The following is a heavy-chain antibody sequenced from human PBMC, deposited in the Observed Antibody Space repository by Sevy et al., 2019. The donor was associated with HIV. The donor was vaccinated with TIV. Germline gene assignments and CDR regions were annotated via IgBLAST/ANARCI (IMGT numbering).Heavy chain of an antibody. CDR1: GGSFSGYY. CDR2: INHSGST. J-gene: IGHJ4*02. D-gene: IGHD1-20*01. V-gene: IGHV4-34*01. Sequence: SETLSLTCAVYGGSFSGYYWSWIRQPPGKGLEWIGEINHSGSTNYNPSLKSRVTISVDTSKNQFSLKLSSVTAADTAVYYCARGSRGRHNSKSRIYFDYWGQGTLVTVSS. CDR3: ARGSRGRHNSKSRIYFDY.